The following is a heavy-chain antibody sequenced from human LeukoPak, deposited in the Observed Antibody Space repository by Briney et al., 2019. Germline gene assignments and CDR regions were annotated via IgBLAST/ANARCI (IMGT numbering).Heavy chain of an antibody. CDR1: AFTFSSSS. V-gene: IGHV3-21*01. Sequence: GGSLRLSCAASAFTFSSSSMNWVRQAPGKGLEWVSSISSNSNYIYYADSVKGRFTISRDNAKNSLYLQMNSLRAEDTAVYYCARVIAYAYYYYMDVWGKGTTVTISS. D-gene: IGHD3-16*02. J-gene: IGHJ6*03. CDR3: ARVIAYAYYYYMDV. CDR2: ISSNSNYI.